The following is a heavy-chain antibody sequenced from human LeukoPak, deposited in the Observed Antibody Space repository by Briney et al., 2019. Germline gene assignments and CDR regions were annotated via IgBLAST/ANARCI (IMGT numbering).Heavy chain of an antibody. J-gene: IGHJ4*02. V-gene: IGHV1-18*01. Sequence: GASVKVSCKASGYTFTSYGISWVRQAPGQGLEWMGWISAYNGNTNYAQKLQGRVTMTTDTSTSTAYMELRSLRSEDTAVYYCARDNELAVAGTPAYWGQGTLVTVSS. D-gene: IGHD6-19*01. CDR1: GYTFTSYG. CDR2: ISAYNGNT. CDR3: ARDNELAVAGTPAY.